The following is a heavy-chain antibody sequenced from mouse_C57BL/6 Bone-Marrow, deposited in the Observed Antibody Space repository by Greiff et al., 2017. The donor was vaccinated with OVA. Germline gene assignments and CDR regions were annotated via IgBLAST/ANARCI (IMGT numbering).Heavy chain of an antibody. Sequence: QVQLQQSGAELVRPGTSVKMSCKASGYTFTNYWIGWAKQRPGHGLEWIGDIYPGGGYTNYNEQFKGKATLTADKSSSTAYMQFSSLTSEDSAIYYCARSRTGTVWYFDVWGTGTTVTVSS. CDR3: ARSRTGTVWYFDV. D-gene: IGHD4-1*01. CDR2: IYPGGGYT. CDR1: GYTFTNYW. J-gene: IGHJ1*03. V-gene: IGHV1-63*01.